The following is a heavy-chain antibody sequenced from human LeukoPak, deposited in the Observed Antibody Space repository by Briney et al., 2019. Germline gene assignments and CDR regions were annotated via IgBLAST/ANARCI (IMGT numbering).Heavy chain of an antibody. CDR1: GFTLRDYS. J-gene: IGHJ4*02. CDR3: ARTRSKVGTPTFDY. CDR2: INSGSSTI. V-gene: IGHV3-48*02. D-gene: IGHD4-23*01. Sequence: GGALRVSFAASGFTLRDYSMNWVRQAPAKGVEWVSYINSGSSTIYYVDSVEGRFTISRDNAKNSRYLQMNSLRDEDTAVYHCARTRSKVGTPTFDYWGQGTLVTVSS.